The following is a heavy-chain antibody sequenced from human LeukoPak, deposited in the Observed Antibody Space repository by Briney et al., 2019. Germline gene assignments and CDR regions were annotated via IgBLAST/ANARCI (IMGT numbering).Heavy chain of an antibody. CDR3: ARGGDILRYFDWRYNWFDP. D-gene: IGHD3-9*01. CDR2: ISAYNGNT. V-gene: IGHV1-18*01. J-gene: IGHJ5*02. CDR1: GYTFTSYG. Sequence: GASVTVSCKASGYTFTSYGISWVRQAPGQGLEWMGWISAYNGNTNYAQKLQGRVTMTTDTSTSTAYMELRSLRSDDTAVYYCARGGDILRYFDWRYNWFDPWGQGTLGTVSS.